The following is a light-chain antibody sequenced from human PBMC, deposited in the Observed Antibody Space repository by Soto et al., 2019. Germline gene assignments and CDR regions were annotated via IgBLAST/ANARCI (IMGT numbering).Light chain of an antibody. Sequence: EIVLTQSPATLSLSPGERATLSCRASQSVSSYLAWYQQKPGQAPRLLIYDASNRATGIPARFSGSGSGTEFTLTISSLQPEDFAVYYCQQRSNWPPDFGQGTKVDIK. V-gene: IGKV3-11*01. CDR3: QQRSNWPPD. CDR2: DAS. J-gene: IGKJ1*01. CDR1: QSVSSY.